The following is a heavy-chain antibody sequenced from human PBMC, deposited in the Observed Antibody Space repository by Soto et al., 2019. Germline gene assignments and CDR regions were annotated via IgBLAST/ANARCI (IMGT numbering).Heavy chain of an antibody. Sequence: QVHLVQSGTEVKKPGSSVKVSCKASGGTFSSSGFSWVRQAPGQGLEWMGMIVPSLDTTNYAQKFQARVTITADEVPSTAYMELRSLRSEGTAVYYCARWPRPRYTAAAYAVDVWGQRTGVIVSS. V-gene: IGHV1-69*11. D-gene: IGHD3-16*02. CDR1: GGTFSSSG. CDR2: IVPSLDTT. CDR3: ARWPRPRYTAAAYAVDV. J-gene: IGHJ6*01.